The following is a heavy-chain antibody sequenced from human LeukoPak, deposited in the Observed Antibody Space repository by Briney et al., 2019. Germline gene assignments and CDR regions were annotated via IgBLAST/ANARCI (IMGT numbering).Heavy chain of an antibody. Sequence: ASVRVSCKVSGYPLSELSIHWVRQTAGKGLEWMAGFAREVDDTIYSENFRGRVTMTEDTSTDTAYMELSSLTFDDTAVYYCTTGMANDYAGNDYWGQGTLVTVSS. V-gene: IGHV1-24*01. CDR2: FAREVDDT. J-gene: IGHJ4*02. D-gene: IGHD4-23*01. CDR3: TTGMANDYAGNDY. CDR1: GYPLSELS.